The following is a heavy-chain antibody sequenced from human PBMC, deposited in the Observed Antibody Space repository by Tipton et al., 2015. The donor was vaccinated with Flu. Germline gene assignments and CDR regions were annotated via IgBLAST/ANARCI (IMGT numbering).Heavy chain of an antibody. Sequence: SLRLSCAASGFTFSSYGMHWVRQAPGKGLEWVAVIWYDGSNKYYADSVKGRFTISRDNSKNTLYLQMNSLRAEDTAVYYCAKDRGVVVVYYYYYYMDVWGKGATVTVSS. J-gene: IGHJ6*03. CDR3: AKDRGVVVVYYYYYYMDV. D-gene: IGHD2-2*01. CDR2: IWYDGSNK. CDR1: GFTFSSYG. V-gene: IGHV3-33*06.